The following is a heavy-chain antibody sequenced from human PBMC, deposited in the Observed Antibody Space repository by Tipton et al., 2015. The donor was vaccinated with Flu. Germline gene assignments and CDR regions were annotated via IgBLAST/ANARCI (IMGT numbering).Heavy chain of an antibody. CDR2: IYYSGST. J-gene: IGHJ4*02. D-gene: IGHD6-19*01. CDR1: GGSIGSSSYY. Sequence: TLSLTCTVSGGSIGSSSYYWGWIRQPPGKGLEWIGSIYYSGSTYYNPSLKSRVTISVDTSKNQFSLKLSSVTAADTAVYYCARRVGVSQYSSGWYGSFDYWGQGTLVTVSS. V-gene: IGHV4-39*01. CDR3: ARRVGVSQYSSGWYGSFDY.